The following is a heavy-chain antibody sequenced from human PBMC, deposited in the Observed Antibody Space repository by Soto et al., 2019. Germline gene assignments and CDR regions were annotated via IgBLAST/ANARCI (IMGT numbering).Heavy chain of an antibody. CDR2: IKQDGSQK. J-gene: IGHJ6*02. CDR1: GFTFSRYW. D-gene: IGHD3-22*01. Sequence: GGSLRLSCAASGFTFSRYWMSWVRQGPGKGLEWVANIKQDGSQKNYVDSVKGRVTISRDNAKNSLYLQMNSLRAEDTAVYYFARHDYYDSSGSSYYGMDVWGQGTTVTVSS. CDR3: ARHDYYDSSGSSYYGMDV. V-gene: IGHV3-7*04.